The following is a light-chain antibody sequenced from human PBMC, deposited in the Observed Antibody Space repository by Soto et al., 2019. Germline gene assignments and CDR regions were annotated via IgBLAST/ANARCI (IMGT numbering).Light chain of an antibody. V-gene: IGKV3-20*01. CDR3: QLYDSSLLWT. CDR2: GAS. CDR1: QSVTINY. Sequence: VLTQSPGTLSLSPGERATLSCRASQSVTINYLAWYQQRPGQAPRLLVFGASGRASGIPDRLSGGGSGTDFTLTISRLEPEDFAVYYCQLYDSSLLWTFGQGTKVEIK. J-gene: IGKJ1*01.